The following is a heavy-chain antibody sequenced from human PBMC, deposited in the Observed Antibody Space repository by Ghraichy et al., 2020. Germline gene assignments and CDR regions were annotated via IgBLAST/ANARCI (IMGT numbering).Heavy chain of an antibody. CDR3: ARDLPHSGGSVAY. Sequence: GGSLRLSCAASRFTFSSYTMNWVRQVPGRGLEWVSSINSGSSYIYYADSVKGRFTISRDNAKNSLYLQMSSLRAEDTAVYYCARDLPHSGGSVAYWGQGTLVTVSS. CDR1: RFTFSSYT. V-gene: IGHV3-21*01. D-gene: IGHD2-15*01. CDR2: INSGSSYI. J-gene: IGHJ4*02.